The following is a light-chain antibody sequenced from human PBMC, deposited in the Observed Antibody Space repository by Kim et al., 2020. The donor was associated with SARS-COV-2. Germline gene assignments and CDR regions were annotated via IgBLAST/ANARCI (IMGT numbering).Light chain of an antibody. Sequence: PGKTARITCGGNNMGSKSVHWYQQQPGQAPVLVIYYDSDRPSGIPERFSGSNSGNTATLTISRVEAGDEADYYCQVWDSSSDHVVFGGGTQLTVL. V-gene: IGLV3-21*04. CDR2: YDS. J-gene: IGLJ2*01. CDR1: NMGSKS. CDR3: QVWDSSSDHVV.